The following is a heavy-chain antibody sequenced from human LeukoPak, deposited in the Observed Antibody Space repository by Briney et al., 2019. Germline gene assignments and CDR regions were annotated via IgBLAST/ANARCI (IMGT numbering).Heavy chain of an antibody. V-gene: IGHV1-69*05. CDR1: GGTFSSYA. CDR2: IIPIFGTA. J-gene: IGHJ4*02. Sequence: GASVKVSCKASGGTFSSYAISWVRQAPGQGLEWMGGIIPIFGTANYAQKFQGRVTITTDESTSTAYMELSSLRSEDTAVYYCASRMYPGGNFDYWGQGTLVTVSS. D-gene: IGHD1-26*01. CDR3: ASRMYPGGNFDY.